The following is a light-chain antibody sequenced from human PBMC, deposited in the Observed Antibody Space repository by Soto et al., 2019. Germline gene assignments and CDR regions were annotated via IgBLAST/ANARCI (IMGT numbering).Light chain of an antibody. CDR3: QQYDSYPLT. V-gene: IGKV1-5*02. Sequence: DIQMTQSPSTLSASVGDRVTIICRASQSINRWLAWYQQTPGKAPKLLIHDASSLESGVPLRFSGTGAGTDSTLTIRSLQSDDFATYYCQQYDSYPLTFGGGTKVEIK. CDR2: DAS. J-gene: IGKJ4*01. CDR1: QSINRW.